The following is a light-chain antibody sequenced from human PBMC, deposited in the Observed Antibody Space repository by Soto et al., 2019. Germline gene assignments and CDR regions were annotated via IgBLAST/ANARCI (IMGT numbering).Light chain of an antibody. CDR1: QDISNR. CDR3: QQSYSTPLT. J-gene: IGKJ4*01. V-gene: IGKV1-39*01. Sequence: DIQMTQSPSSLSASVGDRVTITCQASQDISNRLNWYHQKPGKAPKFLIYAASTLQSGVPSRFSGSGSGTDFTLTISSLQPEDFATYYCQQSYSTPLTFGGGTKVDIK. CDR2: AAS.